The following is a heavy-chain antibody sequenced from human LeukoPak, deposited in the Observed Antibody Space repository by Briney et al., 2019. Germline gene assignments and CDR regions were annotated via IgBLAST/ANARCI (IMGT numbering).Heavy chain of an antibody. CDR1: GYSFTSNW. D-gene: IGHD3-10*01. V-gene: IGHV5-51*01. CDR3: ARLTMIRGVIIDYYYYYMDV. CDR2: IYPGDSDN. J-gene: IGHJ6*03. Sequence: GESLKISCKGSGYSFTSNWIGWVRQMPGKGLEWMGIIYPGDSDNRSSPSFQGQVTISADKSISTAYLQWSSLKASDTAMYYCARLTMIRGVIIDYYYYYMDVWGKGTTVTVSS.